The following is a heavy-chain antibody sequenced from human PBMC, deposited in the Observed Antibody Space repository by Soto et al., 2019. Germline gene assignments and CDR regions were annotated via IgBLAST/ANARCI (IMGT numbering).Heavy chain of an antibody. CDR2: ISGSGGST. CDR3: AKDRGLRNYDSSGLVDY. D-gene: IGHD3-22*01. CDR1: EFTFSSYA. V-gene: IGHV3-23*01. J-gene: IGHJ4*02. Sequence: GGSLRLSCAASEFTFSSYAMSWVRQAPGKGLEWVPAISGSGGSTYYADSVKGRFTISRDNSKNTLYLQMNSLRAEDTAVYYCAKDRGLRNYDSSGLVDYWGQGTLVTVSS.